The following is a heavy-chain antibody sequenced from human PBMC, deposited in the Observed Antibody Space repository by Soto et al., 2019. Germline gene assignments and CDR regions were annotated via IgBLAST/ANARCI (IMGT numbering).Heavy chain of an antibody. D-gene: IGHD4-17*01. CDR1: GFTFSQYA. V-gene: IGHV3-64*07. CDR2: ISSNGGST. J-gene: IGHJ4*02. Sequence: EVYLVESGGGLVQPGGSLRLSCAASGFTFSQYAMHWVRQPPGKGLEYVSIISSNGGSTYYADSVQGRFTISRDNSNNMVYLEMRSLRPEDTAVYYCSRGAQVGFGYGDYGEGRWGQGTQVTVSS. CDR3: SRGAQVGFGYGDYGEGR.